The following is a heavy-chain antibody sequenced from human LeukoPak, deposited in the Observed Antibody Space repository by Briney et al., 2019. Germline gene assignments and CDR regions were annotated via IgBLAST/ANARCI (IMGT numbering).Heavy chain of an antibody. CDR1: GGSISSYY. J-gene: IGHJ5*02. D-gene: IGHD3-3*01. CDR3: ASQYYDFWSGYHQNWFDP. V-gene: IGHV4-59*01. CDR2: IYYSGST. Sequence: PSETLSLTCTVSGGSISSYYWSWIRQPPEKGLEWIGYIYYSGSTNYNPSLKSRVTISVDTSKNQFSLKLSSVTAADTAVYYCASQYYDFWSGYHQNWFDPWGQGTLVTVSS.